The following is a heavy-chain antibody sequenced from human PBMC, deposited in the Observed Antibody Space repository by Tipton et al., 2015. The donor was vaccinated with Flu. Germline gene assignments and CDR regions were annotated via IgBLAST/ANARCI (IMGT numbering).Heavy chain of an antibody. V-gene: IGHV3-48*03. CDR2: INISGISI. CDR3: ARDRGILRYFDWEDYYYYYGMDV. CDR1: GFSFSSYE. J-gene: IGHJ6*02. D-gene: IGHD3-9*01. Sequence: SLRLSCAASGFSFSSYEMNWVRQAPGKGLEWVSYINISGISIYYADSVKGRFTISRDNAKNSLYLQMNSLRAEDTAIYYCARDRGILRYFDWEDYYYYYGMDVWGQGPTVTVSS.